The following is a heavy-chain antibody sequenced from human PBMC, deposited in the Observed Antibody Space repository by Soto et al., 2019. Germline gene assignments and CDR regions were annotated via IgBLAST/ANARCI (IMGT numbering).Heavy chain of an antibody. CDR1: GFTFSSYG. CDR2: ISYDGSNK. J-gene: IGHJ4*02. V-gene: IGHV3-30*03. Sequence: LRLSCAASGFTFSSYGMHWVRQAPGKGLEWVAVISYDGSNKYYADSVKGRFTISRDNSKNTLYLQMNSLRAEDTAVYYCVRVFDTYYFDLWGQGNMVTVSS. CDR3: VRVFDTYYFDL. D-gene: IGHD3-9*01.